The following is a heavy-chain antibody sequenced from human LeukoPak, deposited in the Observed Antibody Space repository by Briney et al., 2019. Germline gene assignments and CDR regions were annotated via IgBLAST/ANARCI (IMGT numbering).Heavy chain of an antibody. Sequence: AGGSLRLSCTTSGFTFGTHTMHWFRQAPGKGLQWIGFIRSSGTTQYAASVKGRFTISRDDSKSIAYLQINSLKTENTAVYYCTRDRFYVWFDPWGQGTLVTVSS. CDR3: TRDRFYVWFDP. V-gene: IGHV3-49*03. D-gene: IGHD3-16*01. J-gene: IGHJ5*02. CDR1: GFTFGTHT. CDR2: IRSSGTT.